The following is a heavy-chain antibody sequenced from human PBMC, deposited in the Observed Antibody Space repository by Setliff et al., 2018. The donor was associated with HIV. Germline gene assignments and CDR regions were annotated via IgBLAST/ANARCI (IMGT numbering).Heavy chain of an antibody. CDR1: GFPFSNYA. Sequence: PGGSLRLSCGVSGFPFSNYAMHWVRQAPGKGLEWVAIISDDGSDKHFADSLKGRFTISRDNSKNTVYLQMNSLKIEDTAIDYGARGGGTEPESKLFDYWGQGTLVTVSS. CDR2: ISDDGSDK. D-gene: IGHD3-16*01. J-gene: IGHJ4*02. V-gene: IGHV3-30*04. CDR3: ARGGGTEPESKLFDY.